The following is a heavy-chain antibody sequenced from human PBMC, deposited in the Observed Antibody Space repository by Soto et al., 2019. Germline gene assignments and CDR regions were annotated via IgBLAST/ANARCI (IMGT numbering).Heavy chain of an antibody. CDR3: ARKNPGREWELPDY. Sequence: QVQLVESGGGVVQSGRSLRLSCAASGFAFSTYGMHWVRQAPGKGLEWVAVTTSDGARINYADSVKGRFTISRDNSRTTLYLQMNSLRIDDTAVYYCARKNPGREWELPDYWGQGTLVTVSS. V-gene: IGHV3-30*03. D-gene: IGHD1-26*01. CDR1: GFAFSTYG. CDR2: TTSDGARI. J-gene: IGHJ4*02.